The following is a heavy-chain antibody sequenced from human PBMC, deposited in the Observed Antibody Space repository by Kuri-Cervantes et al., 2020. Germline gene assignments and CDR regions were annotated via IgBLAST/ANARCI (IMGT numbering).Heavy chain of an antibody. CDR2: ISDDGSNK. CDR3: AKDPSYYYDSSGYYDYFDD. V-gene: IGHV3-30*18. D-gene: IGHD3-22*01. J-gene: IGHJ4*02. Sequence: GESLKISCAASGFSFSDFGMHWVRQAPGKGLEWVAVISDDGSNKYYADSVKGRFTISRDNSKNTLYLQMNSLRAEDTAVYYCAKDPSYYYDSSGYYDYFDDWGQGTLVTVSS. CDR1: GFSFSDFG.